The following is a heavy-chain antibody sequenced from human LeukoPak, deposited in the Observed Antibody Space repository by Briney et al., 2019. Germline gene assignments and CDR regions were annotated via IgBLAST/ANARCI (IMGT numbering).Heavy chain of an antibody. V-gene: IGHV3-30*04. CDR1: GFTFSSYA. J-gene: IGHJ3*02. Sequence: GGCLRLSCAASGFTFSSYAMHWVRQAPGKGLEWVAVISYDGSNKYYADSVKGRFTISRDNSKNTLYLQMNSLRAEDTAVYYCARDGGIAVPGDAFDIWGQGTMVTVSS. CDR3: ARDGGIAVPGDAFDI. CDR2: ISYDGSNK. D-gene: IGHD6-19*01.